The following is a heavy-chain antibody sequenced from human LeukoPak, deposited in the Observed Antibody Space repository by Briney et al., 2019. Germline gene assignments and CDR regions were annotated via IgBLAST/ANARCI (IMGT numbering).Heavy chain of an antibody. V-gene: IGHV4-34*01. CDR2: MNHSGST. D-gene: IGHD3-10*01. J-gene: IGHJ6*03. Sequence: SETLSLTCTVSGGSISSYYWSWIRQPPGKGLEWIGEMNHSGSTNYNPSLKSRVTISVDTSKNQFSLKLSSVTAADTAVYYCARLTKNDSGTYRFGKKKRGYMDVWGKGTTVTISS. CDR1: GGSISSYY. CDR3: ARLTKNDSGTYRFGKKKRGYMDV.